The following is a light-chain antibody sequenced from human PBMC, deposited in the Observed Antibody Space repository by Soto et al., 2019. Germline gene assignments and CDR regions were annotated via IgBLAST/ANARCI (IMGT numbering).Light chain of an antibody. CDR3: SSYTSSSTLVV. CDR2: DVS. CDR1: SSDVGGYNY. J-gene: IGLJ2*01. V-gene: IGLV2-14*01. Sequence: QSALTQPASVSGSPGQSITISYTGTSSDVGGYNYVSWYQQHPGKAPKLMIYDVSNRPSGVSNRFSGSKSGNTASLTISGLQAEDEADDYCSSYTSSSTLVVFGGGTKLTVL.